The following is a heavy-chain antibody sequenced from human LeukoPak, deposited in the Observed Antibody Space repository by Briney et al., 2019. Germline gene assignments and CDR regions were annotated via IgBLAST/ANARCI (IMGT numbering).Heavy chain of an antibody. Sequence: GGSLRLSCAVSGFTFSSYRMTWVRRTPGKGLEWVSAISGSGGSTYYADSVKGRFTISRDNSKNTLYLQMNSLRAEDTAVYYCAKAAGSGWLTYFDYWGQGTLVTVSS. CDR2: ISGSGGST. D-gene: IGHD6-19*01. J-gene: IGHJ4*02. CDR3: AKAAGSGWLTYFDY. V-gene: IGHV3-23*01. CDR1: GFTFSSYR.